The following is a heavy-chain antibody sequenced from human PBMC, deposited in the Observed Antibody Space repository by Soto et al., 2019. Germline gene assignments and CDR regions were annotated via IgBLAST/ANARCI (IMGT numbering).Heavy chain of an antibody. CDR3: ARDKITGLFDY. CDR2: INHSGST. Sequence: PSETLSLTCAVFGGALSGYYLTRIRQPPGTGLEWIGEINHSGSTNYNPSLKSRVTISVDTSKNQFSLKLTSVTAADTAVYYCARDKITGLFDYWGQGTLVTVSS. J-gene: IGHJ4*02. V-gene: IGHV4-34*01. D-gene: IGHD2-8*02. CDR1: GGALSGYY.